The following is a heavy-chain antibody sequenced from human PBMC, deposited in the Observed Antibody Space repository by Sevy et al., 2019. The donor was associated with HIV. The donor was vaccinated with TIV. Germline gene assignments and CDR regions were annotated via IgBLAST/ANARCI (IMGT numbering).Heavy chain of an antibody. V-gene: IGHV3-48*03. CDR1: GFTFRSYE. D-gene: IGHD2-2*01. CDR3: ARGDCSSTSCSHYFDY. Sequence: GGSLRLSCAASGFTFRSYEFNWVRQAPGKGLQWISHISTGGAGGATIFYADSVKGRFTISRDNAKNSLYLQMNSLRAEDTAVYYCARGDCSSTSCSHYFDYWGQGTLVTVSS. J-gene: IGHJ4*02. CDR2: ISTGGAGGATI.